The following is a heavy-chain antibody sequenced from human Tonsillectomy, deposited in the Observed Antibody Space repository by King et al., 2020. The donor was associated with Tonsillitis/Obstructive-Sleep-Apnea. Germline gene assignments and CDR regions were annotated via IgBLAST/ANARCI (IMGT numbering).Heavy chain of an antibody. CDR1: GYTFTGYY. CDR3: ARYPLGYCNGSTCYLDY. D-gene: IGHD2-15*01. Sequence: QLVQSGAEVKEPGASVKISCKSSGYTFTGYYIHWVRQAPGQGLEWMGRINPNSGGTNYAQKFKGRVTMTRDTSISSAYMELSSLKSDDTAVYYCARYPLGYCNGSTCYLDYWGQGSLVTVSS. CDR2: INPNSGGT. V-gene: IGHV1-2*06. J-gene: IGHJ4*02.